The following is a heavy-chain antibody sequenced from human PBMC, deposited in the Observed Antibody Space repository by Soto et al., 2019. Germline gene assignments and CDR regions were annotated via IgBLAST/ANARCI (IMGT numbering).Heavy chain of an antibody. CDR2: IYYTGNT. J-gene: IGHJ4*02. CDR1: GGSISNHY. D-gene: IGHD7-27*01. Sequence: QVQLQESGPGLVKPSETLSLTCSVSGGSISNHYWSWIRQPPGKGLEWIGNIYYTGNTNYNPSLKSRVTMSVDTSRNQISLKLTTVTAADTAVYYCTRANWYSEYWGQGTLVTVSS. CDR3: TRANWYSEY. V-gene: IGHV4-59*11.